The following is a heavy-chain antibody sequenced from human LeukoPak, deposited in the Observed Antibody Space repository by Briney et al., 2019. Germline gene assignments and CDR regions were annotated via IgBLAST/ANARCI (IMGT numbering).Heavy chain of an antibody. V-gene: IGHV4-39*01. J-gene: IGHJ6*03. CDR2: IYYSGTT. CDR3: ARQISDYYYYYIDV. Sequence: SETLSLTCTDSGGSISSSHYYWGWIRQTPGKGLEWIGTIYYSGTTYYNPSLESRATISEDTSKNQFSLTLRSVTAADTAVYYCARQISDYYYYYIDVWGKGTTVTVSS. D-gene: IGHD3-10*01. CDR1: GGSISSSHYY.